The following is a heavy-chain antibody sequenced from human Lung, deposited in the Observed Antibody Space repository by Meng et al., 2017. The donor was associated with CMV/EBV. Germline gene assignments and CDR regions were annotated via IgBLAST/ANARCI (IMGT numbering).Heavy chain of an antibody. Sequence: GESXKISCSASGFPFSSYAMHWVRQAPGKGLEWVAVISYDGSNKYYADSVKGRFTISRDNSKNTLYLQMNSLRAEDTAVYYCARPGSYGGTPYHFDYWGTGTXVNVSS. CDR2: ISYDGSNK. J-gene: IGHJ4*02. CDR3: ARPGSYGGTPYHFDY. CDR1: GFPFSSYA. V-gene: IGHV3-30-3*01. D-gene: IGHD4-23*01.